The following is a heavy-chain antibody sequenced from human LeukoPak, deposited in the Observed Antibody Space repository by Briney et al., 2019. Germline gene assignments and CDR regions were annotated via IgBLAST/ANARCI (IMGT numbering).Heavy chain of an antibody. CDR1: GFIFSSYA. J-gene: IGHJ4*02. CDR2: ISYDGSNK. CDR3: AARQPIVGATTTEY. D-gene: IGHD1-26*01. V-gene: IGHV3-30-3*01. Sequence: GGSLRLSCAASGFIFSSYAMHWVRQAPGKGLEWVAVISYDGSNKYYADSGKGRFTISRDNFKNTLYLQMNSLRAEDTAVYYCAARQPIVGATTTEYWGQGTLVTVSS.